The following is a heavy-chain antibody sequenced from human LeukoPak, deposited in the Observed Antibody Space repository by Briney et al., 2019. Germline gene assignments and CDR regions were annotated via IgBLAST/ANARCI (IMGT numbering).Heavy chain of an antibody. CDR2: ISNTGSNK. CDR3: AKWGSGYYFDY. D-gene: IGHD3-16*01. CDR1: GFTFSSYG. J-gene: IGHJ4*02. Sequence: PGRPLRLSCAASGFTFSSYGIHWVRQAPGKGLEWVAVISNTGSNKYYADSVKGRFTVSRDNSKNTVYLQMNSLRTEDTAVYYCAKWGSGYYFDYWGQGTLVTVPS. V-gene: IGHV3-30*18.